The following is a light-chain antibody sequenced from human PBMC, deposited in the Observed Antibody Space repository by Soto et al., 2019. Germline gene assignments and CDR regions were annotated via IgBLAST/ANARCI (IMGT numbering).Light chain of an antibody. Sequence: EIVLTQSPGTLSLSPGERATLSCRASQSVRSRYLAWYQQKPGQAPRLPIYGSSSRPPGIPDRVSGSGSGTEFTLTISRLEPEDFAVYYCQQYGTSPQTFGQGTKVDIK. V-gene: IGKV3-20*01. CDR3: QQYGTSPQT. CDR1: QSVRSRY. J-gene: IGKJ1*01. CDR2: GSS.